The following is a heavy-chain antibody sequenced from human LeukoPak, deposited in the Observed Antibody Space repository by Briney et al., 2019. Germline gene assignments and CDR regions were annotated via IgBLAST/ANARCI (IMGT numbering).Heavy chain of an antibody. J-gene: IGHJ4*02. Sequence: GGSLRLSCAASGFTVSNDYISWVRQAPGKGLEWVSVIYSGGSTKYADSVKARFTISRDNSKNTVYPQMNSLRADDTAVYYCARATLDNWGQGTLVTVSS. V-gene: IGHV3-53*01. CDR1: GFTVSNDY. CDR2: IYSGGST. CDR3: ARATLDN.